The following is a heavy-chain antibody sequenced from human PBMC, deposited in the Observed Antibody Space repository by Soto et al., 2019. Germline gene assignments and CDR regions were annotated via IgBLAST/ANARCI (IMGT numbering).Heavy chain of an antibody. D-gene: IGHD2-15*01. CDR1: GFTFSSYG. Sequence: PGGSLRLSCAASGFTFSSYGMHWVRQAPGKGLEWVAVISYDGSNKDYADSVKGRFTISRDNSKNTLYLQMNSLRAEDTAVYYCAKSLVTVVAARIHLNYYYYGMDVWGQGTTVTVSS. CDR2: ISYDGSNK. CDR3: AKSLVTVVAARIHLNYYYYGMDV. J-gene: IGHJ6*02. V-gene: IGHV3-30*18.